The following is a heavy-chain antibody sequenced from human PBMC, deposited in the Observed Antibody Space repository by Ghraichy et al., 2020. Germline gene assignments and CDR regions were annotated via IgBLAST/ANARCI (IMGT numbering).Heavy chain of an antibody. J-gene: IGHJ4*02. CDR1: GFTFSNSW. CDR3: ARDPGFIDEDNWNYFDY. Sequence: GESLRLSCAASGFTFSNSWMTWVRQAPGKGLEWVANIKHDGSEKYYVDSVKGRFTISRDNAKNSLFLQMNSLRADDTAVYFCARDPGFIDEDNWNYFDYWGQGTLVAVSS. V-gene: IGHV3-7*01. D-gene: IGHD1-1*01. CDR2: IKHDGSEK.